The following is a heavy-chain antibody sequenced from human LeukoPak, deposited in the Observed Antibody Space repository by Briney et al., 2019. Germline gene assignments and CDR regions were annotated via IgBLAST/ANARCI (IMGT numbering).Heavy chain of an antibody. Sequence: GGSLRPSCSASGFTVSTNDMSWVRQAPGKGLEWVSIIHIGNGTDYTDSVRGRFTISRDNSKNTLYLQMNSLRAEDTAVYYCAKDRYYYDSSGWSPWGQGTLVTVSS. V-gene: IGHV3-66*01. CDR3: AKDRYYYDSSGWSP. J-gene: IGHJ5*02. CDR2: IHIGNGT. CDR1: GFTVSTND. D-gene: IGHD3-22*01.